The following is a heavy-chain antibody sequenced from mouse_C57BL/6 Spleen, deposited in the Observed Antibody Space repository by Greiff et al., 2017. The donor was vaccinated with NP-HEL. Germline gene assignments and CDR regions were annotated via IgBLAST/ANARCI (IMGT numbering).Heavy chain of an antibody. D-gene: IGHD2-5*01. CDR1: GFTFSDYY. CDR3: ARGKPYYSNWAWFAY. Sequence: EVQRVESEGGLVQPGSSMKLSCTASGFTFSDYYMAWVRQVPEKGLEWVANINYDGSSTYYLDSLKSRFIISRDNAKNILYLQMSSLKSEDTATYYCARGKPYYSNWAWFAYWGQGTLVTVSA. V-gene: IGHV5-16*01. J-gene: IGHJ3*01. CDR2: INYDGSST.